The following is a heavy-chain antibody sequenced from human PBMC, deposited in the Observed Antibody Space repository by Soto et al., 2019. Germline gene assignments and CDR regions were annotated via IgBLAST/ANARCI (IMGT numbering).Heavy chain of an antibody. Sequence: RSVTLSCEPSGCTLSSYARNWVRQDTGKGLEWVSAISGSGDSTDYSDSVKGRFTISRDNSKKTLNLQMNSLRAEDTAVYYCAKASIVVVVGGEFDYWGQGTLVTVSS. V-gene: IGHV3-23*01. J-gene: IGHJ4*02. CDR3: AKASIVVVVGGEFDY. CDR2: ISGSGDST. D-gene: IGHD2-15*01. CDR1: GCTLSSYA.